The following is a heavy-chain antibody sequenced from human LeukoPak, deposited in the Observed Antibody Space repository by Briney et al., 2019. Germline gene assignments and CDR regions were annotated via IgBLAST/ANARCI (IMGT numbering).Heavy chain of an antibody. CDR3: ARDFFTVAGTGDY. V-gene: IGHV1-18*01. D-gene: IGHD6-19*01. J-gene: IGHJ4*02. CDR1: GYTVTDYG. Sequence: ASVNVSCKASGYTVTDYGISWVRQAPGQGLEWLGWMSTYNGNKSYAQKFQDRVTMTTDTSTSTAYIELRSLRSGDTAMYYCARDFFTVAGTGDYWGQGTLVTVSS. CDR2: MSTYNGNK.